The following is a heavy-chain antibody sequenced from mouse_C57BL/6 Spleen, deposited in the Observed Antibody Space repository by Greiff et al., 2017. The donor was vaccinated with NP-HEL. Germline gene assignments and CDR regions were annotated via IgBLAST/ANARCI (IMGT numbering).Heavy chain of an antibody. D-gene: IGHD1-1*01. CDR2: INPNNGGT. CDR3: ARYDHYYYGSSWYFDV. V-gene: IGHV1-26*01. Sequence: EVQLQQSGPELVKPGASVKISCKASGYTFTDYYMNWVKQSHGKSLEWIGDINPNNGGTSYNQKFKGKATLTVDKSSSTAYMELRSLTSEDSAVYYCARYDHYYYGSSWYFDVWGTGTTVTVSS. J-gene: IGHJ1*03. CDR1: GYTFTDYY.